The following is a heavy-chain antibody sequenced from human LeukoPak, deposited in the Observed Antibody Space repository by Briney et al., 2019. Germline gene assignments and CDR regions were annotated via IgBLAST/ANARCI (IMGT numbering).Heavy chain of an antibody. CDR1: GGSISSSRDY. J-gene: IGHJ4*02. V-gene: IGHV4-39*01. CDR2: IYYSGST. Sequence: PSETLSLTCIVSGGSISSSRDYWAWIRQPPGKGLEWIGSIYYSGSTYYNPSLKSRVTISVDTSKNQFSLKLSSVTAADTAVYYCARHHVLRYFDWLEGFDYWGQGTLVTVSS. CDR3: ARHHVLRYFDWLEGFDY. D-gene: IGHD3-9*01.